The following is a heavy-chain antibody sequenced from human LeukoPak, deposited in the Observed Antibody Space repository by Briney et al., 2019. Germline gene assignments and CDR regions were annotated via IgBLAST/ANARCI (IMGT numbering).Heavy chain of an antibody. J-gene: IGHJ6*02. CDR2: INPSGGST. V-gene: IGHV1-46*03. CDR3: ARKMGGYSYGYNYYGMDV. D-gene: IGHD5-18*01. CDR1: GYTFTSYY. Sequence: ASVKVSCKASGYTFTSYYMHWVRQAPGQGLEWMGIINPSGGSTSYAQKFQGRVTMTRDTSTSTVYMKLSSLRSEDTAVYYCARKMGGYSYGYNYYGMDVWGQGTTVTVSS.